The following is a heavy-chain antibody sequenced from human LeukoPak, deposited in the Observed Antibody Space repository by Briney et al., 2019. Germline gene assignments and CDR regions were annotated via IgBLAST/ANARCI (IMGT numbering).Heavy chain of an antibody. CDR2: ISYDGSNK. CDR1: GFTFSSYA. V-gene: IGHV3-30*04. Sequence: GGSLRLSCAASGFTFSSYAMHWVRQAPGKGLEWVAVISYDGSNKYYADSVKGRFTISRDNSKNTLYLQMNSLRAEDTAVYYCARDNGSRFDYYGMDVWGKGTTVTVSS. D-gene: IGHD2-8*01. CDR3: ARDNGSRFDYYGMDV. J-gene: IGHJ6*04.